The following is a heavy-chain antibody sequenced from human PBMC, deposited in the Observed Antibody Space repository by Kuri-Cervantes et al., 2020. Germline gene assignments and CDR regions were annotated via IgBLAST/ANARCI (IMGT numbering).Heavy chain of an antibody. CDR1: GFIFSDYS. D-gene: IGHD4-17*01. V-gene: IGHV3-30*07. Sequence: LSLTCVASGFIFSDYSIHWVRQSPGKGLEWVSIVSDDGSDEYYAESVEGRFTISRDNSKNTLYLQMNSLRAEDTAVYYCAKARNDYGERYNDYWGQGTLVTVSS. CDR2: VSDDGSDE. CDR3: AKARNDYGERYNDY. J-gene: IGHJ4*02.